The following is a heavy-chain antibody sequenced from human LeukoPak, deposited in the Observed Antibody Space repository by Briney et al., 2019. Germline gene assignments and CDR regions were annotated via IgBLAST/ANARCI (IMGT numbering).Heavy chain of an antibody. V-gene: IGHV4-34*01. Sequence: SETLSLTCAVYGGSFSGYYWSWIRQPPGKGLEWIGEINHSGSTNYNPSLKSRVTISVDTAKNQFSLKLSSVTVADTAVYYCARGLRFVGRFQHWGQGTLVTVSS. CDR3: ARGLRFVGRFQH. CDR1: GGSFSGYY. J-gene: IGHJ1*01. CDR2: INHSGST. D-gene: IGHD3-16*01.